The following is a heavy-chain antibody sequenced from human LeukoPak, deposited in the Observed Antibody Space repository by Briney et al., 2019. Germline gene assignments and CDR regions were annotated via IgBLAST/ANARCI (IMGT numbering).Heavy chain of an antibody. V-gene: IGHV3-30-3*01. CDR1: GFTFRNYY. J-gene: IGHJ4*02. CDR2: ISLDGNNE. D-gene: IGHD5-24*01. CDR3: ARLYGYNYKNFDY. Sequence: GRSLRLSCAASGFTFRNYYMHWVRQAPGKGLEWVAVISLDGNNEYYADSVKGRFSLSRDNSMNTLYLQLNSLRTEDTAMYYCARLYGYNYKNFDYWGQGTLVTVSS.